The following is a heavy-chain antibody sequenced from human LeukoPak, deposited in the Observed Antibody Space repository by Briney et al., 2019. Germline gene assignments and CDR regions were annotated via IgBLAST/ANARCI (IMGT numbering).Heavy chain of an antibody. J-gene: IGHJ4*02. D-gene: IGHD1-26*01. Sequence: GASVKLSCKASGHTFTSYGISWVRQAPGQGLEWMGWISAYNGNKNYAQKLQGRVTMTTDTSTSTAYLELRSLRSDDTAVYYCARDWGNGIVGATTFDYWGQGTLVTVAS. CDR2: ISAYNGNK. CDR3: ARDWGNGIVGATTFDY. V-gene: IGHV1-18*01. CDR1: GHTFTSYG.